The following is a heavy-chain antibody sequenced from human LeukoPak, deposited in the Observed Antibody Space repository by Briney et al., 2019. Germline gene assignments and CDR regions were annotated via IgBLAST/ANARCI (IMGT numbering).Heavy chain of an antibody. CDR1: GFTVSSNY. Sequence: GGSLRLSCAASGFTVSSNYMSWVRQAPGKGLGWVSYISSSGSTIYYADSVKGRFTISRDNAKNTLYLQMNSLRAEDTAVYYCAELGITMNGGVWGKGTTVTISS. V-gene: IGHV3-11*04. D-gene: IGHD3-10*02. CDR2: ISSSGSTI. J-gene: IGHJ6*04. CDR3: AELGITMNGGV.